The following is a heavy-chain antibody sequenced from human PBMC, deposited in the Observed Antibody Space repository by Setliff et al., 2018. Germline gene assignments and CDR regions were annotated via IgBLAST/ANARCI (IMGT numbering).Heavy chain of an antibody. Sequence: GGSLRLSCAVSGFIVSNNEMSWVRQAPGKGLEWLASINPHASEKYYVDSVKGRFTISRDNAKNSLSLQMNSLRTEDTAVYYCFGAGTCSYWGQGTLVTVSS. V-gene: IGHV3-7*01. CDR3: FGAGTCSY. CDR2: INPHASEK. CDR1: GFIVSNNE. D-gene: IGHD3-10*01. J-gene: IGHJ4*02.